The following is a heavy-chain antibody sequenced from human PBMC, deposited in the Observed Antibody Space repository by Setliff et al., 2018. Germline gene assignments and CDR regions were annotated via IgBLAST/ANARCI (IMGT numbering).Heavy chain of an antibody. CDR3: ARLQAIFGVFKEGEWFDP. V-gene: IGHV1-3*01. CDR2: ITAGNGDT. D-gene: IGHD3-3*01. Sequence: ASVKVSCKASGYTSTTNALHWVRQAPGQSLEWMGWITAGNGDTKYSQKFQGRVTITRDTSASTFYMELSSLRSEDTALYSCARLQAIFGVFKEGEWFDPWGQGTLVTVSS. J-gene: IGHJ5*02. CDR1: GYTSTTNA.